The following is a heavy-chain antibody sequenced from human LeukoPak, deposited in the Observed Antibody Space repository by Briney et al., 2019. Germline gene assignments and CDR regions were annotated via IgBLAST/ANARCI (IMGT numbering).Heavy chain of an antibody. V-gene: IGHV4-39*07. CDR1: GGSISSSSYY. CDR2: IYYSGST. D-gene: IGHD3-22*01. CDR3: ARGVYSGYYSKDGVDC. J-gene: IGHJ4*02. Sequence: PSETLSLTCTVSGGSISSSSYYWGWIRQPPGKGLEWIGSIYYSGSTYYNPSLKSRVTISVDTSKNQFSLKLSAVTAADTAVYYCARGVYSGYYSKDGVDCWGQGTLVTVSS.